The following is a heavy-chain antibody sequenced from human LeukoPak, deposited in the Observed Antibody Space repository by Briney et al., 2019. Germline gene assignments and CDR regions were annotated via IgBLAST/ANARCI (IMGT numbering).Heavy chain of an antibody. V-gene: IGHV3-48*04. J-gene: IGHJ4*02. Sequence: PGGSLRLSCAASGFTFSSRWMSWVRQAPGKGLEWVSYISSSSSTIYYADSVKGRFTISRDNAKNSLYLQMNSLRAEDTAVYYCAREAWRFGDYWGQGTLVTVSS. CDR1: GFTFSSRW. CDR3: AREAWRFGDY. CDR2: ISSSSSTI. D-gene: IGHD3-10*01.